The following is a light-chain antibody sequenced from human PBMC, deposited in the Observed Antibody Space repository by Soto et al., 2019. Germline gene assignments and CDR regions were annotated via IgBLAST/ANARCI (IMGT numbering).Light chain of an antibody. V-gene: IGKV3-11*01. Sequence: EIVLTQSPAILSVSPRERATLSCRASQSVSSYFAWYQQKPGQAPRLLIYDASNRATGVPARFSGSGSGTDFTLTISSLEPEDFAVYYCQQRRYWPVTFGQGTKV. CDR3: QQRRYWPVT. CDR1: QSVSSY. J-gene: IGKJ1*01. CDR2: DAS.